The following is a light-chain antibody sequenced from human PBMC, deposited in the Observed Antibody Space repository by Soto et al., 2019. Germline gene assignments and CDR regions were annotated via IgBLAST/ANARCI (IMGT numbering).Light chain of an antibody. CDR3: QQYNSWPKT. J-gene: IGKJ3*01. Sequence: EIVMTQSPATLSVSPGEGATLSCRASQSVTNNLAWYQQKPVQSPRLLIYSASTRATGIPARFSGSGSGTEFTLTISSLQSEDFAVYYCQQYNSWPKTFGPGTKVDIK. V-gene: IGKV3-15*01. CDR1: QSVTNN. CDR2: SAS.